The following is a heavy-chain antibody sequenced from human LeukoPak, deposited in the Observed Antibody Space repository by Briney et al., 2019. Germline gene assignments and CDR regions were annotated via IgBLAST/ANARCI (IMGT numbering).Heavy chain of an antibody. V-gene: IGHV3-21*01. CDR3: ARDVGYCSSTSCYARNFDY. D-gene: IGHD2-2*01. CDR1: GFTFSSYS. Sequence: PGGPLRLSCAASGFTFSSYSMNWVRQAPGKGLEWVSSISSSSSYIYYADSVKGRFTISRDNAKNSLYLQMNSLRAEDTAVYYCARDVGYCSSTSCYARNFDYWGQGTLVTVSS. J-gene: IGHJ4*02. CDR2: ISSSSSYI.